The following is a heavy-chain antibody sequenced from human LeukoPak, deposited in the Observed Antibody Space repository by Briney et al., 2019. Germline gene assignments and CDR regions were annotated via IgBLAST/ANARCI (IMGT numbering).Heavy chain of an antibody. CDR3: ASRKLGNDY. D-gene: IGHD7-27*01. CDR1: GGSVSDYY. CDR2: IYYTGT. V-gene: IGHV4-59*02. Sequence: SETLSLTCTVSGGSVSDYYWSWIRQSPGKGLEWIGYIYYTGTSYNPSLKSRVTISADTSKSQFSLNLSSVTAADTAVYYCASRKLGNDYWGQGTLVTVCS. J-gene: IGHJ4*02.